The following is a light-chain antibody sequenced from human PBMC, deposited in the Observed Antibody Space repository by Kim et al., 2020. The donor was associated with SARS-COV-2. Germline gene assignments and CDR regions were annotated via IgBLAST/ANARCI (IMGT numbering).Light chain of an antibody. CDR2: GKN. Sequence: LGQTVRITCKGDSLRSYDAIWYQQKPGQAPVLVIYGKNNRPSGIPDRFSGSSSGNTASLTITGAQAEDEADYYCNSRDSSGNHHWVFGGGTQLTVL. CDR3: NSRDSSGNHHWV. V-gene: IGLV3-19*01. CDR1: SLRSYD. J-gene: IGLJ3*02.